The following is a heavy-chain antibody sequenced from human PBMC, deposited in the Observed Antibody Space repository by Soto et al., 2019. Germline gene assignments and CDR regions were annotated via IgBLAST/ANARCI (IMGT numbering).Heavy chain of an antibody. CDR1: GYTFSTSG. J-gene: IGHJ6*02. Sequence: QVQLVQSVAEVRKPGASVKVSCKASGYTFSTSGMSWLRQAPGQGLEWMGWISTYNGDTNDAPKFQDRVTMTSDTSTSTVYMERRSLRSDDTAVYYCARAGAAPYYYYGMDVWGQGTRVTVSS. CDR2: ISTYNGDT. D-gene: IGHD2-15*01. CDR3: ARAGAAPYYYYGMDV. V-gene: IGHV1-18*01.